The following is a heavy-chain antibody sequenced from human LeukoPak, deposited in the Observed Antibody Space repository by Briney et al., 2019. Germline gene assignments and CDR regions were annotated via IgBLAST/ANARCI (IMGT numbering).Heavy chain of an antibody. CDR2: IKQDGSEK. CDR3: ARGRHSSGKGWFDP. V-gene: IGHV3-7*01. J-gene: IGHJ5*02. CDR1: GFTFSSYW. D-gene: IGHD6-19*01. Sequence: GGSLRLSCAASGFTFSSYWMSWVRQAPGKGLEWVANIKQDGSEKYYVDSVKGRFTISRDNAKNSLYLQMNSLRAEDTAVYYCARGRHSSGKGWFDPWGQGTLVTVSS.